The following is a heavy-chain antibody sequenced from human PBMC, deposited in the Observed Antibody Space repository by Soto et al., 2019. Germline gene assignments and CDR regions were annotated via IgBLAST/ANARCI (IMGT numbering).Heavy chain of an antibody. CDR1: GGSLSGYY. D-gene: IGHD5-12*01. V-gene: IGHV4-34*01. Sequence: QVQLQQWGAGLLKPSETLSLNCAVTGGSLSGYYWSWIRQPPGKGLEWIGEVKDGGHTNYSPSLRGRVPIASATVNNQFSLRLNSVTAADTGVYYCARGQEGVVATHWDQGSLVTVSS. J-gene: IGHJ4*02. CDR3: ARGQEGVVATH. CDR2: VKDGGHT.